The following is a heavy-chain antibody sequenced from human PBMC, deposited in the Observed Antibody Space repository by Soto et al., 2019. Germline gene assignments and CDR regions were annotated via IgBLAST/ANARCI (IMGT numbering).Heavy chain of an antibody. CDR1: GFTFSNYW. CDR2: INSDGSST. V-gene: IGHV3-74*01. D-gene: IGHD3-22*01. J-gene: IGHJ4*02. CDR3: ARGDYFDRRFDY. Sequence: PGGSLRLSCAASGFTFSNYWIHWVRQAPGKGLVWVSRINSDGSSTTYADSVKGRFTISRDNAKNTMYLQMNSLRAEDTAVYYCARGDYFDRRFDYWGQGALVTVSS.